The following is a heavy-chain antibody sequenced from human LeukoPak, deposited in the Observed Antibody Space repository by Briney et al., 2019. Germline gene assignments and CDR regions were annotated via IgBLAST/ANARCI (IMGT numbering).Heavy chain of an antibody. CDR1: GFTFSSYA. CDR3: AGPRGYSYGAEDYYYYYMDV. Sequence: GGSLRLSCAASGFTFSSYAMHWVRQAPGKGLEYVSAISSNGGSTYYANSVKGRFTISRDNSKNTLYLEMGSLRAEDMAVYYCAGPRGYSYGAEDYYYYYMDVWGKGTTVTISS. CDR2: ISSNGGST. D-gene: IGHD5-18*01. V-gene: IGHV3-64*01. J-gene: IGHJ6*03.